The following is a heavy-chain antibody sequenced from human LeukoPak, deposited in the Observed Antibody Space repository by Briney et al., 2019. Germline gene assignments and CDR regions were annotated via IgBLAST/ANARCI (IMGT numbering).Heavy chain of an antibody. J-gene: IGHJ4*02. CDR1: GFTFDDYA. Sequence: GGSLRLSCAASGFTFDDYAMHWVRQAPGKGLEWVSGISWNSGRIGYADSVKGRFTISRDNAKNSLYLQMNSLRAEDTALYYCAKRGIAAAGTYFDYWGQGTLVTVSS. V-gene: IGHV3-9*01. CDR2: ISWNSGRI. D-gene: IGHD6-13*01. CDR3: AKRGIAAAGTYFDY.